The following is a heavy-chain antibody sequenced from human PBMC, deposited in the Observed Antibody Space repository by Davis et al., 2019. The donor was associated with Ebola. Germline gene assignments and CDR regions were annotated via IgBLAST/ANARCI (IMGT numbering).Heavy chain of an antibody. D-gene: IGHD2/OR15-2a*01. V-gene: IGHV3-11*01. CDR1: GFTFSDYY. CDR2: ISSSGNTI. J-gene: IGHJ4*02. Sequence: GESLKISCAASGFTFSDYYMSWIRQAPGKGLEWVSYISSSGNTIYYADSVKGRFTISRDNAKNSLHLQMNSLRAEDTAVYFCVKYFNYAFEWWGRGTLVTVSS. CDR3: VKYFNYAFEW.